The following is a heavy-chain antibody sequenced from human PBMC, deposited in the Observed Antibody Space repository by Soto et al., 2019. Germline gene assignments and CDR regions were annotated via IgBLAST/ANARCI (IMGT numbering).Heavy chain of an antibody. CDR2: VCPGGRT. CDR3: ARGDYGQYDAYNWFDP. D-gene: IGHD3-10*01. CDR1: GGSFNNYC. V-gene: IGHV4-34*02. J-gene: IGHJ5*02. Sequence: QVRLQQWGAGLVRPSETLSLTSAVYGGSFNNYCWSWIRQPPGKGLGCIGEVCPGGRTNYSPTLKREVRIAVEGSKNQFSLRLTSVTVADTAVYYCARGDYGQYDAYNWFDPWGQGNLVIVAS.